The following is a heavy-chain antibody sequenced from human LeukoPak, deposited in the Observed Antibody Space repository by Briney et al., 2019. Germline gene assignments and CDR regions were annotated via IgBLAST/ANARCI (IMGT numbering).Heavy chain of an antibody. V-gene: IGHV3-30*09. Sequence: GRSLRLSCAASGFTFNRHAMHWVRQAPGKGLEWVAVISYDKSYKEYTDSVKGRLAISRDNSRNTLFLEMNSLRTEDTAIYYCARSLTGYDAFDIWGEGTRVTVSS. CDR1: GFTFNRHA. CDR3: ARSLTGYDAFDI. D-gene: IGHD3-9*01. J-gene: IGHJ3*02. CDR2: ISYDKSYK.